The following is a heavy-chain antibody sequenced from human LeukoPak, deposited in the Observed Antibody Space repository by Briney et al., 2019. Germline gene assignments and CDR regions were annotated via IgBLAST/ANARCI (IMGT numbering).Heavy chain of an antibody. J-gene: IGHJ4*02. D-gene: IGHD6-19*01. CDR2: IWYDGSNK. CDR3: ARGQQWLVQDEYYFDY. Sequence: GGSLRLSCAASGFTFSSYGMHWVRQAPGKGLEWVAVIWYDGSNKYYADSVKGRLTISRDNSKNTLYLQMNSLRAEDTAVYYCARGQQWLVQDEYYFDYWGQGTLVTVSS. V-gene: IGHV3-33*01. CDR1: GFTFSSYG.